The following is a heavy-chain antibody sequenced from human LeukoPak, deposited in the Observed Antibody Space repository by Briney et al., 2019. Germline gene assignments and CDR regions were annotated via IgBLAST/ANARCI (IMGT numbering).Heavy chain of an antibody. J-gene: IGHJ4*02. V-gene: IGHV3-48*01. D-gene: IGHD4-23*01. Sequence: GGSLRLSCAASGFTFSSDSMNWVRQAPGKGLEWVSYISSSSSTIYYADSVKGRFTISRDNAKNSLYLQMNSLRAEDTAVYYCARPQDYGGNTAYWGQGTPGTVSS. CDR1: GFTFSSDS. CDR2: ISSSSSTI. CDR3: ARPQDYGGNTAY.